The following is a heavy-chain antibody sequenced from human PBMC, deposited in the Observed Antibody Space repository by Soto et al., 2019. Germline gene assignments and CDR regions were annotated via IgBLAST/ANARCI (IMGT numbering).Heavy chain of an antibody. J-gene: IGHJ4*02. Sequence: QVQLVQSGAEVKKPGASVKVFCKASGYTFTNHGISWVRQAPGHGLEWMGWVSAYTGETKYAQTLQGRVTMTTDTSTNTAYMELRSLSSDDTAVFYCARDSPSSGLLGTHYWGQGTLVTVSS. CDR1: GYTFTNHG. CDR2: VSAYTGET. V-gene: IGHV1-18*01. CDR3: ARDSPSSGLLGTHY. D-gene: IGHD3-22*01.